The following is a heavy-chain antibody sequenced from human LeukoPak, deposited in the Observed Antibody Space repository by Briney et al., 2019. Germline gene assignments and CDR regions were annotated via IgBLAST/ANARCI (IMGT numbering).Heavy chain of an antibody. D-gene: IGHD1-26*01. CDR1: GGSISSSTYY. J-gene: IGHJ3*02. Sequence: SETLSLTCTVSGGSISSSTYYWGWIRQTPGKGLEWIESFYYSGSTYYNPSLKSRVIISVDTSKNQFSLKLSSVTAADTAVYYCAKDTVGATFPGAFDIWGQGTMVTVSS. CDR2: FYYSGST. V-gene: IGHV4-39*07. CDR3: AKDTVGATFPGAFDI.